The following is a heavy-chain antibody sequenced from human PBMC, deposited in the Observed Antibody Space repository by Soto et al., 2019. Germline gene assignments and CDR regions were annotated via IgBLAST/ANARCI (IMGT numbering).Heavy chain of an antibody. CDR1: GFTVSNDY. CDR3: RRLHTGPGCYAFAY. D-gene: IGHD1-26*01. CDR2: IYATGTT. Sequence: EVQLVESGGGLVQPGGSLRLSCAASGFTVSNDYMSWVRQAPGKGLEWVSVIYATGTTYHPDSVRGRFTISRDNSENTLSFQINGLRAEDTLVYYGRRLHTGPGCYAFAYWGGGAPVTAS. J-gene: IGHJ4*02. V-gene: IGHV3-66*01.